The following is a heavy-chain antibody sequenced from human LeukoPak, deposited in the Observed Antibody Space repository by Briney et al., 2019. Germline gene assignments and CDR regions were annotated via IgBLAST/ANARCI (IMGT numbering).Heavy chain of an antibody. CDR1: GGSISSYY. D-gene: IGHD2-2*01. CDR3: ARGFSGIDCTSTSCSRGWFDP. CDR2: IYYSGST. Sequence: SETLSLTCSVSGGSISSYYWSWIRQPPGKGLEWIGYIYYSGSTNYNPSLKSRVTISVDMSKNQFSLKLSSVTAADTAVYYCARGFSGIDCTSTSCSRGWFDPWGQGTLVTVSS. V-gene: IGHV4-59*01. J-gene: IGHJ5*02.